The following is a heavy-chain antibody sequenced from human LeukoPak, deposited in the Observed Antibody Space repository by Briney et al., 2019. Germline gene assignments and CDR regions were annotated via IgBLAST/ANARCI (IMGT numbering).Heavy chain of an antibody. J-gene: IGHJ4*02. D-gene: IGHD3-10*02. Sequence: GGSLRLSCEGSEISLNNYWMAWVRQGPGKGLEWVANINQDGRQQNFVDSVKGRFTISRDNARNSLYLQMNNLRDEDTAVYYCVRAMYSYFFDYWGQGTLVSVSS. V-gene: IGHV3-7*01. CDR2: INQDGRQQ. CDR1: EISLNNYW. CDR3: VRAMYSYFFDY.